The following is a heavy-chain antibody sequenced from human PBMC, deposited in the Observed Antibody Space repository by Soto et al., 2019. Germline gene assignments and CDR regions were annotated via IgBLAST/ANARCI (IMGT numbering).Heavy chain of an antibody. CDR2: IIPIFGTA. D-gene: IGHD3-3*01. CDR3: ARDAPAFTIFGVVIPYYYYYYGMDV. J-gene: IGHJ6*02. CDR1: GGTFSSYA. V-gene: IGHV1-69*13. Sequence: ASVKVSCKASGGTFSSYAISWVRQAPGQGLEWMGGIIPIFGTANYAQKFQGRVTITADESTSTAYMGLSSLRSEDTAVYYCARDAPAFTIFGVVIPYYYYYYGMDVWGQGTTVTVSS.